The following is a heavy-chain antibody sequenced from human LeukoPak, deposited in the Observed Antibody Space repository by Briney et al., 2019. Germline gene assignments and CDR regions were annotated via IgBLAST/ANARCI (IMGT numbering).Heavy chain of an antibody. J-gene: IGHJ4*02. CDR3: ARGAPVVPAATFDY. CDR2: ISAYNGNT. V-gene: IGHV1-18*01. D-gene: IGHD2-2*01. Sequence: ASVKVSCKASGYTFTSYGISWVRQAPGQGLERMGWISAYNGNTNYAQKLQGRVTMTTDTSTSTAYMELRSLRSDDTAVYYCARGAPVVPAATFDYWGQGTLVTVSS. CDR1: GYTFTSYG.